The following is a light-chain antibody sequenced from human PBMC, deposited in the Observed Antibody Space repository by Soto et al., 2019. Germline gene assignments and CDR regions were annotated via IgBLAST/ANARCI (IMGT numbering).Light chain of an antibody. CDR2: LNSDGSH. V-gene: IGLV4-69*01. Sequence: QSVLTQSPSASASLGASVKLTCALSSGHSSYAIAWHQQQPEKGPRALMKLNSDGSHTRGDGIPDRISGSSSGAERYLTISRLQSEDEADYYCQTWGTGILVFGGGTKVTVL. CDR3: QTWGTGILV. CDR1: SGHSSYA. J-gene: IGLJ3*02.